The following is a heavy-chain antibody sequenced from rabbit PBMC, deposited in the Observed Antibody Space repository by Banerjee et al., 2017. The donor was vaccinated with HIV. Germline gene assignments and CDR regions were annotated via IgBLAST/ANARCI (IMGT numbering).Heavy chain of an antibody. J-gene: IGHJ4*01. CDR2: IDPVFGST. CDR3: VREVAVKFNL. Sequence: QLVESGGGLVQPGGSLKLSCKASGFDFTNYYMSWVRQAPGKGLEWIGYIDPVFGSTYYASWVNGRFTISSHNTQNTLYLQLNSLTAADTATYFCVREVAVKFNLWGQGTLVTVS. D-gene: IGHD4-1*01. CDR1: GFDFTNYY. V-gene: IGHV1S7*01.